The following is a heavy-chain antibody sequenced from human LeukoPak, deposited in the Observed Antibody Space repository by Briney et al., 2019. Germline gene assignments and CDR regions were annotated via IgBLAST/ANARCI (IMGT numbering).Heavy chain of an antibody. CDR1: GFTFSTYA. CDR2: IRASGSRT. V-gene: IGHV3-23*01. D-gene: IGHD2-21*01. J-gene: IGHJ4*02. Sequence: GGSLRLPRAASGFTFSTYAMSWARQAPGKGLEWVSAIRASGSRTYYADSVKGRFTISRDNSKNTLSLQMNGLRADDTAVYYCAKDQADTNSYFTSVHWGQGTLVTVSS. CDR3: AKDQADTNSYFTSVH.